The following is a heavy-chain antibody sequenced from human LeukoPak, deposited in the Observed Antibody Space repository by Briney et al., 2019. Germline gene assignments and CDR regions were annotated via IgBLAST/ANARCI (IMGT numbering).Heavy chain of an antibody. CDR3: ARAGRFGAMAYPRTYYYGMDV. D-gene: IGHD5-18*01. CDR2: INHSGST. Sequence: PSETLSLTRAVYGGSFSGYYWSWIRQPPGKGLEWIGEINHSGSTNYNPSLKSRVTISVDTSKNQFSLKLSSVTAADTAVYYCARAGRFGAMAYPRTYYYGMDVWGQGTTVTVSS. V-gene: IGHV4-34*01. CDR1: GGSFSGYY. J-gene: IGHJ6*02.